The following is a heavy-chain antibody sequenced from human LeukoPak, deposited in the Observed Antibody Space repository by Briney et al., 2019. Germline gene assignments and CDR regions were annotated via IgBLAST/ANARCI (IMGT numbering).Heavy chain of an antibody. CDR1: GGSISSYY. J-gene: IGHJ4*02. D-gene: IGHD1-26*01. V-gene: IGHV4-59*01. Sequence: SETLSLTCTVSGGSISSYYWSWIRQPPGKGLEWIGYISYSGTTNYNPSLKSRVTISVDTSNNQFSLKLTSVTAADTAMYYCVRGGVQSYDCWGQGTLVTVSS. CDR2: ISYSGTT. CDR3: VRGGVQSYDC.